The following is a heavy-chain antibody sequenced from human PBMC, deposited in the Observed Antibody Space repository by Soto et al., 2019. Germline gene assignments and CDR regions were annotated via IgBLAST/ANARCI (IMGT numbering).Heavy chain of an antibody. CDR3: ARPPGYISDWYYFDP. V-gene: IGHV1-2*02. Sequence: QVQLVQSGAEVKKPGASVKVSCEGSGYTFIDYYMHWVRQAPGQGFEWMGRISPKSGGTNYAQKFQGRVTMTWDTSRNTAYMELSSLMSEDTAVYYCARPPGYISDWYYFDPWGQGTLVTVSS. CDR1: GYTFIDYY. J-gene: IGHJ4*02. D-gene: IGHD6-19*01. CDR2: ISPKSGGT.